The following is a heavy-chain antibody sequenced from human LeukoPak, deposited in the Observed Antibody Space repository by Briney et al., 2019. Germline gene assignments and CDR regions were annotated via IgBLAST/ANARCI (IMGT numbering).Heavy chain of an antibody. Sequence: AGGSLRLSCAASGFSFENYNMNWVRQAPGRGLEWVSSISSSSSYIYYADSVKGRFTISRDNAKNSLYLQMNSLRAEDTAVYYCARDRCSSTSCYAYFDYWGQGTLVTVSS. CDR2: ISSSSSYI. D-gene: IGHD2-2*01. CDR3: ARDRCSSTSCYAYFDY. CDR1: GFSFENYN. V-gene: IGHV3-21*01. J-gene: IGHJ4*02.